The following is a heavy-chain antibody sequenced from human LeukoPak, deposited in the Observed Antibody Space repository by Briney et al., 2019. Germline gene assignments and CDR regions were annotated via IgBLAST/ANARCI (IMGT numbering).Heavy chain of an antibody. V-gene: IGHV1-18*01. CDR1: GYTFTSYG. CDR3: ARDTPKLNYYGSGSHLALDI. Sequence: ASVKVSCKASGYTFTSYGIRWVRQAPGQGLEWMGWISAYNGNTNYAQKLQGGVTMTTDTSTSTAYMELRSLRSDDTAVYYCARDTPKLNYYGSGSHLALDIWGQGTMVTVSS. J-gene: IGHJ3*02. D-gene: IGHD3-10*01. CDR2: ISAYNGNT.